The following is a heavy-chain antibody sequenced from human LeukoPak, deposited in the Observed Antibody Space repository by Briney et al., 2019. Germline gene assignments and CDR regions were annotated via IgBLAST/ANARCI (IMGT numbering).Heavy chain of an antibody. J-gene: IGHJ3*02. D-gene: IGHD6-13*01. CDR1: GFTVSSNY. CDR3: ARDLYSSSWYQRDAFDI. Sequence: GGSLRLSCAASGFTVSSNYMSWVRQAPGKGLEWVSVIYSGGSTYYADSVKGRFTISRDNSKNTLYPQMNSLRAEDTAVYYCARDLYSSSWYQRDAFDIWGQGTMVTVSS. CDR2: IYSGGST. V-gene: IGHV3-66*01.